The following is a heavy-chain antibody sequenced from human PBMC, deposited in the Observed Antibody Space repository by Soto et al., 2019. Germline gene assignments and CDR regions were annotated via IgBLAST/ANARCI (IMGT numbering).Heavy chain of an antibody. CDR1: GGSVSSESHY. CDR2: VYYSGTT. V-gene: IGHV4-61*01. D-gene: IGHD4-17*01. Sequence: TSETLSLTCTVSGGSVSSESHYWSWIRQPPGKRLEWIGYVYYSGTTNYNPSLKSRVTISVDLSKNQFSLRLSSVTTADTALYYCARTTAVPNSLRSRYFFDYWGQGTLVTVSS. J-gene: IGHJ4*02. CDR3: ARTTAVPNSLRSRYFFDY.